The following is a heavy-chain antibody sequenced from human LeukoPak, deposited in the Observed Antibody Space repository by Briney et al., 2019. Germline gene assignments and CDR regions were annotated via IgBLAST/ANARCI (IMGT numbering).Heavy chain of an antibody. J-gene: IGHJ4*02. Sequence: PGGSRRLSCAASGFTFSSYSMNWVRQAPGKGLEWVSSISSSSSYIYYADSVKGRFTISRDNAKNSLYLQMNSLRAEDTAVYYCARGLYSSWYYFDYWGQGTLVTVSS. CDR1: GFTFSSYS. CDR2: ISSSSSYI. D-gene: IGHD6-6*01. V-gene: IGHV3-21*01. CDR3: ARGLYSSWYYFDY.